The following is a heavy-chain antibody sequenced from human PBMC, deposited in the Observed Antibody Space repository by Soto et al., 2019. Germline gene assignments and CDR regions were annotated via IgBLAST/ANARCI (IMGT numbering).Heavy chain of an antibody. Sequence: GGSLRLSCAASGFTFSSYWMSWVRQAPGKGLEWVANIKQDGSEKYYVDSVKGRFTISRDNAKNSLYLQMNSPRAEDTAVYYCARGYYYDSSGPYDYWGQGTLVTVSS. D-gene: IGHD3-22*01. CDR2: IKQDGSEK. J-gene: IGHJ4*02. CDR1: GFTFSSYW. V-gene: IGHV3-7*03. CDR3: ARGYYYDSSGPYDY.